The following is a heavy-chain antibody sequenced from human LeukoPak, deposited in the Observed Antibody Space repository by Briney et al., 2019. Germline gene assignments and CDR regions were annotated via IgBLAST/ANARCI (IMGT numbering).Heavy chain of an antibody. V-gene: IGHV3-11*01. Sequence: GGSLRLSCAASGFTFSDYYMSWIRQAPGKGLEWASYITSSGSTIYYADSMKGRFTISRDNAKHSLFLQLDSLRAEDTAVYYCARIGRPAAFDIWGQGTLVIVSP. J-gene: IGHJ3*02. CDR1: GFTFSDYY. CDR3: ARIGRPAAFDI. CDR2: ITSSGSTI. D-gene: IGHD6-6*01.